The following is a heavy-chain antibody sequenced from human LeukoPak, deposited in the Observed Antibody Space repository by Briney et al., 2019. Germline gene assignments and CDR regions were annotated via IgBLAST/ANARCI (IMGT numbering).Heavy chain of an antibody. CDR2: IYYSGST. D-gene: IGHD3-3*01. J-gene: IGHJ6*02. V-gene: IGHV4-31*03. CDR1: GGSISSGGYY. Sequence: SQTLSLTCTVSGGSISSGGYYWSWIRQHPGKGLEWIGYIYYSGSTYYNPSLKSRGTISVDTSKNQFSLKLSSVTAADTAVYYCARVLRFLEWSHYYYYGMDVWGQGTTVTVSS. CDR3: ARVLRFLEWSHYYYYGMDV.